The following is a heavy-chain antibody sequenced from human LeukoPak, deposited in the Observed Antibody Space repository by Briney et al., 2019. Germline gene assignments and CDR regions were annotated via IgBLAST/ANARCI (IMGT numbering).Heavy chain of an antibody. CDR2: INHSGST. Sequence: SETLSLTCTVSGGSISSSSYYWGWIRQPPGKGLEWIGEINHSGSTNYNPSLKSRVTISVDTSKNQFSLKLSSVTAADTAVYYCARHRPPTAGVPPSRKEVFFDYWGQGTLVTVSS. CDR1: GGSISSSSYY. V-gene: IGHV4-39*01. CDR3: ARHRPPTAGVPPSRKEVFFDY. D-gene: IGHD5/OR15-5a*01. J-gene: IGHJ4*02.